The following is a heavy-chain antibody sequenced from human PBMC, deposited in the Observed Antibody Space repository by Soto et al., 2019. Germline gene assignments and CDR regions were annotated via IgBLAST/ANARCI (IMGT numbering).Heavy chain of an antibody. Sequence: QVQLVQSGAEVKKPGSSVKVSCKASGGTFSSYTISWVRQAPGQGLEWMGRIIPILGIANYAQKFQGRVTITADKSTSTAYMELSSLRSEDTAVYYCASEICSGGSCYRHGYPDTATIDYWGQGTLVTVSS. V-gene: IGHV1-69*02. J-gene: IGHJ4*02. D-gene: IGHD2-15*01. CDR3: ASEICSGGSCYRHGYPDTATIDY. CDR1: GGTFSSYT. CDR2: IIPILGIA.